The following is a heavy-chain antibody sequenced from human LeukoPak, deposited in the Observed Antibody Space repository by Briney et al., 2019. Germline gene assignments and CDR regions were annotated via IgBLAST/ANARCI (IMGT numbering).Heavy chain of an antibody. CDR2: IDHSGST. CDR1: GYSISSGYY. J-gene: IGHJ4*02. D-gene: IGHD6-19*01. Sequence: PSETLSLTRAVSGYSISSGYYWGWIRQPPGKGLEWIGSIDHSGSTYYNPSLKGRVIISVDTSKNQFSLRLSSVTAADTAVYYCARDRGWGQFYFDQWGQGSLVTVSS. V-gene: IGHV4-38-2*02. CDR3: ARDRGWGQFYFDQ.